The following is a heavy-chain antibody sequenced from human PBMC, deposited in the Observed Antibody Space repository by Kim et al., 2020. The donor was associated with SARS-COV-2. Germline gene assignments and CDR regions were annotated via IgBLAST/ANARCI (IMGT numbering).Heavy chain of an antibody. Sequence: SETLSLTCTVSGYSISSGYYWGWIRQAPGKGLEWIGNIYHSGSTHYNPSLKSRVTISVDTSKTQFSLKLSSVTAADTAVYYCERDRPYSSSWYRLGYYF. CDR3: ERDRPYSSSWYRLGYYF. D-gene: IGHD6-13*01. V-gene: IGHV4-38-2*02. CDR2: IYHSGST. J-gene: IGHJ4*01. CDR1: GYSISSGYY.